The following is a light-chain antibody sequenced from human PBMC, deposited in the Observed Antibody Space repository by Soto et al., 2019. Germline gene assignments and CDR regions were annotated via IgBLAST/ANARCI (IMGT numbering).Light chain of an antibody. V-gene: IGLV1-47*01. CDR3: AAWDDSLSTYV. Sequence: QAVLTQPPSASGTPGQRVTISCSGSSSNIGSNYVYWYQQLPGTAPILLISRNNQRPSGVPDRFSGSKSGTSASLAISVLRSEDEADYYCAAWDDSLSTYVSGTGTKVTVL. CDR2: RNN. J-gene: IGLJ1*01. CDR1: SSNIGSNY.